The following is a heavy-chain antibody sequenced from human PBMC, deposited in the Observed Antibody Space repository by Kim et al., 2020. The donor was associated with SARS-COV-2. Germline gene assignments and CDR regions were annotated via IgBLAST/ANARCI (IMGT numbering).Heavy chain of an antibody. V-gene: IGHV4-31*03. J-gene: IGHJ4*02. CDR1: GGSISSGGYY. D-gene: IGHD3-22*01. CDR3: ARIKYYYDSSGYLVYFDY. CDR2: IYYSGST. Sequence: SETLSLTCTVSGGSISSGGYYWSWIRQHPGKGLEWIGYIYYSGSTYYNPSLKSRVTISVDTSKNQFSLKLSSVTAADTAVYYCARIKYYYDSSGYLVYFDYWGQGTLVTVSS.